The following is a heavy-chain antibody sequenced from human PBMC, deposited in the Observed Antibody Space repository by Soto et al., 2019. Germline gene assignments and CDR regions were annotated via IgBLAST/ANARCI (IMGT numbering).Heavy chain of an antibody. D-gene: IGHD2-15*01. J-gene: IGHJ1*01. CDR2: VNPSGGST. V-gene: IGHV1-46*01. CDR3: AREENCSDGICYSEYFQR. Sequence: ASVKVSCKASGYIFTAYSMHWVRQAPGQGLEWMGVVNPSGGSTNHAQKFQGRITMTRDTSTSTVYMDLSSLTSEDTAVYYCAREENCSDGICYSEYFQRWGQGTLVTVSS. CDR1: GYIFTAYS.